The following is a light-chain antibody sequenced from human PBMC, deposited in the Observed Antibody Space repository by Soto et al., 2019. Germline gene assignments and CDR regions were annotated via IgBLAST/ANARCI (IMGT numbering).Light chain of an antibody. CDR2: KAS. CDR1: QSISSW. CDR3: QQYNSYGT. Sequence: DIQMTQSPSTLSASVGDRVTITCRASQSISSWWAWYQQKPGKAPKLLIYKASSLESGVPSRFSGSGSGTEFTLTISSLQPDDFATYYCQQYNSYGTFGQGTKVEIK. J-gene: IGKJ1*01. V-gene: IGKV1-5*03.